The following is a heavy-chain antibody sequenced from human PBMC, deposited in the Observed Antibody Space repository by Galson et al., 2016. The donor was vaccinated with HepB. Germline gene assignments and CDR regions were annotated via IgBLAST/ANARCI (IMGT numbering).Heavy chain of an antibody. CDR1: GFSLNNSGVG. J-gene: IGHJ5*02. CDR2: IYRDDDK. D-gene: IGHD6-19*01. Sequence: PALVKPTQTLTLTCTFSGFSLNNSGVGVGWIRQPPGKPLEWLALIYRDDDKRSSPSLKSRLTITKDTSNNQVVLTMTNMDPVDTATYYCAHRRDYNSRWHFKANYWFDPWGQGMLVTVSS. V-gene: IGHV2-5*02. CDR3: AHRRDYNSRWHFKANYWFDP.